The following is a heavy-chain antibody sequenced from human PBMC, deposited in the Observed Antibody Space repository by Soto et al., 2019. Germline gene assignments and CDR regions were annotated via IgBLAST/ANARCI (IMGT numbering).Heavy chain of an antibody. CDR2: ISDTGST. D-gene: IGHD3-3*01. V-gene: IGHV4-59*01. CDR1: GGSSSNYH. J-gene: IGHJ4*02. Sequence: QEQLQESGPRLVKPSETLSLTCSVSGGSSSNYHWSWIRQPPGKGLEWIGYISDTGSTNYSPSLKSRVTMLRATSKKQFSLKLSAVTAADTAVYYCARVAADAYWSGYDDYWGQGTLVTVSS. CDR3: ARVAADAYWSGYDDY.